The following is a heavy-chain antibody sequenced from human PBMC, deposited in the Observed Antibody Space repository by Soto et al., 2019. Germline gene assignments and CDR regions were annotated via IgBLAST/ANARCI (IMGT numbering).Heavy chain of an antibody. CDR3: ARRGSGYYYYGMDV. Sequence: ASVKVSCKSSGYTFTSYDINWVRQATGQGLEWMGWMNPNSGNTGYAQKFQGRVTMTRNTSISTAYMELSSLRSDDTAVYYCARRGSGYYYYGMDVWGQGTTVTVSS. D-gene: IGHD3-10*01. CDR2: MNPNSGNT. V-gene: IGHV1-8*01. J-gene: IGHJ6*02. CDR1: GYTFTSYD.